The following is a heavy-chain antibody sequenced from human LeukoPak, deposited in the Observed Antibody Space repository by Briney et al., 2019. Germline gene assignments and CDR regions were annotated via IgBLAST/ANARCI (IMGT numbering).Heavy chain of an antibody. CDR3: ARGYYGSSTRSPWWFDP. D-gene: IGHD2-2*01. CDR2: ISSSSSTI. CDR1: GFTFGDYG. V-gene: IGHV3-48*01. Sequence: GRSLRLSCTTSGFTFGDYGFNWVRQAPGKGLEWVSYISSSSSTIYYADSVKGRFTISRDNAKNSLYLQMNSLRAEDTAVYYCARGYYGSSTRSPWWFDPWGQGTLVTVSS. J-gene: IGHJ5*02.